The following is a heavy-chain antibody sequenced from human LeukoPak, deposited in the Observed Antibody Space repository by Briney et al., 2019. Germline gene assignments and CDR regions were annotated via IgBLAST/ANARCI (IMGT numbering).Heavy chain of an antibody. CDR3: AGSYYDSSGYLFDY. J-gene: IGHJ4*02. Sequence: SETLSLTCTVSGGSISSYYWSWIRQPPGKGLERIGYIYYSGSTNYNPSLKSRVTISVDTSKNQFSLKLSSVTAADTAVYYCAGSYYDSSGYLFDYWGQGTLVTVSS. D-gene: IGHD3-22*01. CDR2: IYYSGST. CDR1: GGSISSYY. V-gene: IGHV4-59*01.